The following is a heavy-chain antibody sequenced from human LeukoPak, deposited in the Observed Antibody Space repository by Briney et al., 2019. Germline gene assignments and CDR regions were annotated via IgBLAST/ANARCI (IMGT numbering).Heavy chain of an antibody. CDR3: ARDFHGSSSWGY. D-gene: IGHD6-6*01. J-gene: IGHJ4*02. CDR1: GYTFSGYY. CDR2: INPNSGGT. V-gene: IGHV1-2*02. Sequence: ASVTVSCKASGYTFSGYYMHWVRQAPGQGLEWMGWINPNSGGTNYAQKFQGRVTMTRDTSISTAYMELSRLRSDDTAVYYCARDFHGSSSWGYWGQGTLVTVSS.